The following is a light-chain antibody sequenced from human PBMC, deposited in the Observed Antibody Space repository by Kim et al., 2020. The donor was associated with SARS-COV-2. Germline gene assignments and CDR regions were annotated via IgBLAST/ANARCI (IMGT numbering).Light chain of an antibody. CDR3: GTWDSSLSAV. J-gene: IGLJ3*02. Sequence: PGQKVTVSCSGSSSNIGNNYVSWYQQIPVTAPKLLIYDNNKRPSGIPDRFSGSKSGTSATLGITGLQTGDEADYYCGTWDSSLSAVFGGGTQLTVL. CDR1: SSNIGNNY. CDR2: DNN. V-gene: IGLV1-51*01.